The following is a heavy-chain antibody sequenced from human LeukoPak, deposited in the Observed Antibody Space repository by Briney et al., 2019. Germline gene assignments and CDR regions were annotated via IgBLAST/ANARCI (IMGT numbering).Heavy chain of an antibody. CDR2: IKQGGGEI. D-gene: IGHD3-22*01. V-gene: IGHV3-7*03. CDR1: GFTFSRYW. Sequence: GGSLRLSCVASGFTFSRYWMSWVRQVPRKGLGWVANIKQGGGEIYYVDSVKGRFTISRDNAKNSLYLQMNSLRAEDTAVYYCARDKGDYDTSGSLFVFGGQGTLVTVSS. CDR3: ARDKGDYDTSGSLFVF. J-gene: IGHJ4*02.